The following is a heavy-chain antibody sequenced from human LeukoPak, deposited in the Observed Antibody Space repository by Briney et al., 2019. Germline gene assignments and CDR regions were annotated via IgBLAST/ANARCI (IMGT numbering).Heavy chain of an antibody. J-gene: IGHJ4*02. CDR2: IRSKANSYAT. Sequence: PGGSLRLSCAASGFTFSGSAMHWVRQASGKGLEWVGRIRSKANSYATAYAASVKGRFTISRDDSKNTAYLQMNSLKTEDTALYYCATEYYGSYNYWGQGTLVTVS. CDR3: ATEYYGSYNY. CDR1: GFTFSGSA. D-gene: IGHD1-26*01. V-gene: IGHV3-73*01.